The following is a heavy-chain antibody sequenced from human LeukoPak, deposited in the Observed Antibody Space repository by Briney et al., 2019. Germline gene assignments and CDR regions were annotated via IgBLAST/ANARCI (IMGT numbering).Heavy chain of an antibody. D-gene: IGHD2-2*02. CDR1: GFTFSEYA. CDR2: VDGSGGSK. V-gene: IGHV3-23*01. J-gene: IGHJ3*02. CDR3: AKPIVPSAISGAAFDI. Sequence: SGGSLRLSCAASGFTFSEYAMSWVRQAPRKGLEWVSAVDGSGGSKYYADSVKGRFTISRDNSKNTVYLQMNSLRADDTAVYYCAKPIVPSAISGAAFDIWGQGTMATVSS.